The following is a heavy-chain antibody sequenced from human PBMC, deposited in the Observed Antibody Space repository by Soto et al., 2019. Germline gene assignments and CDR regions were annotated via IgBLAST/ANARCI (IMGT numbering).Heavy chain of an antibody. V-gene: IGHV4-31*03. CDR1: GGSISSGGYY. J-gene: IGHJ6*02. CDR2: IYYSGST. D-gene: IGHD3-10*01. CDR3: ARGTRILWFGEFLTGYGMDV. Sequence: QVQLQESGPGLVKPSQTLSLTCTVSGGSISSGGYYWSWIRQHPGKGLEWIGYIYYSGSTYYNPSLKSRVTISVDTSKNQFSLKLSSVTAADTAVYYCARGTRILWFGEFLTGYGMDVWGQGTTVTVSS.